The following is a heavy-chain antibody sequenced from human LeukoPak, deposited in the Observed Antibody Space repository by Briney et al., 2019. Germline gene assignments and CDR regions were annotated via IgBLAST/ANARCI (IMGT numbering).Heavy chain of an antibody. CDR3: ARGTSSIAAAGTHYYYGMDV. D-gene: IGHD6-13*01. V-gene: IGHV3-33*01. CDR1: GFMFSSYG. CDR2: IWYDGSNK. Sequence: GGSLRLSCAASGFMFSSYGMHWVRQAPGKGLEWVAVIWYDGSNKYYVDSMKDRFTISRDNSKNTLYLQMNSLRAEDTAVYYCARGTSSIAAAGTHYYYGMDVWGQGTTVTVSS. J-gene: IGHJ6*02.